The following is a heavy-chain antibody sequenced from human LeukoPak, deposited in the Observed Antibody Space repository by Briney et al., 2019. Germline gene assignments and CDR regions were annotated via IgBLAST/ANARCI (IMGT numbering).Heavy chain of an antibody. CDR1: NYSFTNYY. CDR3: ARAQRPPSYFFDF. J-gene: IGHJ4*02. V-gene: IGHV1-2*02. CDR2: ISPTSGGT. D-gene: IGHD2-2*01. Sequence: ASVKVSCKTSNYSFTNYYIHWVRQAPGQGLEWVGWISPTSGGTNYAQKFQGRVSLTRDTSTGTAFLDLRRLASNDTATYYCARAQRPPSYFFDFWGQGTLVTVSS.